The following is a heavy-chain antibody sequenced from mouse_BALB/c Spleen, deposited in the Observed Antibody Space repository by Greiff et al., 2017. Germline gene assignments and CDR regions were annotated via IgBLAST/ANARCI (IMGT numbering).Heavy chain of an antibody. J-gene: IGHJ4*01. Sequence: VMLVESGPGLVAPSQSLSITCTASGFSLTGYGVNWVRQPPGKGLEWLGMIWGDGSTDYNSALKSRLSISKDNSKSQVFLKMNSLQTDDTARYYCARVGYGSSLYAMDYWGQGTSVTVSS. V-gene: IGHV2-6-7*01. CDR3: ARVGYGSSLYAMDY. CDR1: GFSLTGYG. D-gene: IGHD1-1*01. CDR2: IWGDGST.